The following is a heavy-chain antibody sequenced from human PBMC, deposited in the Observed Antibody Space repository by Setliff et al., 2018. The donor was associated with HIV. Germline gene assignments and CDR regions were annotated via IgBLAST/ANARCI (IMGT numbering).Heavy chain of an antibody. D-gene: IGHD6-19*01. CDR3: ARVPGWRAPF. V-gene: IGHV3-48*03. CDR2: ISHTGSTV. CDR1: GGSISTSS. J-gene: IGHJ4*02. Sequence: LSLTCTVSGGSISTSSFSWGWVRQAPGKGLELVSYISHTGSTVYYADSVKGRFTISRDNAKNSLYLQMNSLRAEDTAVYYCARVPGWRAPFWGQGTLVTVSS.